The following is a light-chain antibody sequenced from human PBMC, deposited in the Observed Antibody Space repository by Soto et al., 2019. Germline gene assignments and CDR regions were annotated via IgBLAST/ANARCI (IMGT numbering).Light chain of an antibody. J-gene: IGKJ5*01. CDR2: AAS. CDR3: QQGYSTIT. V-gene: IGKV1-39*01. Sequence: IQMPQYQSSRSASLGDRVTITCRASKSIYTYLNWYQQRPGEAPKVLIYAASTLQDGIPSRFSGSGSGTDFTLTIRGLQPEDFATYYCQQGYSTITFGQGTRLAI. CDR1: KSIYTY.